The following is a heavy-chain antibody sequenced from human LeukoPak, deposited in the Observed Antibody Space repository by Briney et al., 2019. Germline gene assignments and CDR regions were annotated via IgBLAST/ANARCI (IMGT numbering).Heavy chain of an antibody. Sequence: GGSLRLSCAASGFTFSSYEMNWVRQAPGKGLEWVSYISSSGSTIYYADSVKGRFTISRDNAKNSLYLQMNSLRAEDTAVYYCAREQWLIPGYWGQGTLVTVSS. CDR3: AREQWLIPGY. CDR1: GFTFSSYE. CDR2: ISSSGSTI. J-gene: IGHJ4*02. D-gene: IGHD6-19*01. V-gene: IGHV3-48*03.